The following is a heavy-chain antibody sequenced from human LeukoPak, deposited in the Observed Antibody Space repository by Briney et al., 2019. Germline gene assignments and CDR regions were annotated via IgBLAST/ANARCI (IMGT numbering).Heavy chain of an antibody. CDR3: AREGSVYYYGSGSYYIRPPWGRYYYGMDV. J-gene: IGHJ6*04. D-gene: IGHD3-10*01. CDR1: GFTFSSYW. V-gene: IGHV3-7*03. Sequence: GGSLRLSCAASGFTFSSYWMSWVRQAPGKGLEWVANIKQDGSEKYYVDSVKGRFTISRDNAKNSLYLQMNRLRAEDTAVYYCAREGSVYYYGSGSYYIRPPWGRYYYGMDVWGKGTTVTVSS. CDR2: IKQDGSEK.